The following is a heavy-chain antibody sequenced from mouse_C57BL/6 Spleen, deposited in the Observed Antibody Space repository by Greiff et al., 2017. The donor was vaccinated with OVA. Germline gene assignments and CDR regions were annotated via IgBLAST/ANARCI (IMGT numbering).Heavy chain of an antibody. V-gene: IGHV1-59*01. Sequence: QVQLQQPGAELVRPGPSVKLSCKASGYTFTSYWMHWVKQRPGQGLEWIGVIDPSDSYTNYNQKFKGQATLTVDKSSSTAYMQLSSLTSEDSAVYYCARSRSNYLDSGGQGTTLTVSS. CDR1: GYTFTSYW. CDR3: ARSRSNYLDS. CDR2: IDPSDSYT. J-gene: IGHJ2*01. D-gene: IGHD5-1*01.